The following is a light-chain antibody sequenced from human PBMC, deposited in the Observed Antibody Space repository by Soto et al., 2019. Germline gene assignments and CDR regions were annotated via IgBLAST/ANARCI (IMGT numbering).Light chain of an antibody. J-gene: IGKJ2*01. CDR3: QQYKTYSLYT. V-gene: IGKV1-5*01. Sequence: DIQMTQSPSTLSASVGDRVTITCRASQSISSWLAWYQQKPGKAPKVLIYDASSLESGVPSRFSGSESGTEFTLTISSLQPDDFATYYCQQYKTYSLYTFGQGTKLEIK. CDR1: QSISSW. CDR2: DAS.